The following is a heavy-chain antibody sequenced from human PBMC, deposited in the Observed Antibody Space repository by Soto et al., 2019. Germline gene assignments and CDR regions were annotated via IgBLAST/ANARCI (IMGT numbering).Heavy chain of an antibody. CDR2: ISGSGGST. D-gene: IGHD6-19*01. CDR3: AKDRQRSHKTGYSSGWYFDY. J-gene: IGHJ4*02. CDR1: GFTFSSYA. Sequence: GGSLRLSCAASGFTFSSYAMSWVRQAPGKGLEWVSAISGSGGSTYYADSVKGRFTISRDNSKNTLYLQMNSLRAEDTAVYYCAKDRQRSHKTGYSSGWYFDYWGQGTLVTVSS. V-gene: IGHV3-23*01.